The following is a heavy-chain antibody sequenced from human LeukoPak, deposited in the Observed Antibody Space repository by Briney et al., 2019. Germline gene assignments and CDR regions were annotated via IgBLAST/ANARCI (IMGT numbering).Heavy chain of an antibody. CDR1: GFIFSSYA. J-gene: IGHJ4*02. D-gene: IGHD5/OR15-5a*01. V-gene: IGHV3-23*01. CDR3: AKLFSAVSTKFEY. Sequence: GGSLRLSCAPSGFIFSSYAMSWVRQAPGKGLEWVSAISGSGDSTYYADSVKGRFTIFRDNSKNTLHLQMNSLRAEDTAIYYCAKLFSAVSTKFEYWGQGTQVTVSS. CDR2: ISGSGDST.